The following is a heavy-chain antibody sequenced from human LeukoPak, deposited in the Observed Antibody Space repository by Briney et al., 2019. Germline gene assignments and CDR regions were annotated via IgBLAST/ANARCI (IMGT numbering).Heavy chain of an antibody. V-gene: IGHV3-23*01. D-gene: IGHD3-22*01. J-gene: IGHJ4*02. Sequence: GGSLRLSCAASGFTFSSYAMSWVRQAPGKGLEWVSAISGSGGSTYYADSVKGRFTISRDNSKNTLYLQMNSLRAEDTAVYYCAAALDSSSYFYWGFDYWGQGTLVTVSS. CDR3: AAALDSSSYFYWGFDY. CDR2: ISGSGGST. CDR1: GFTFSSYA.